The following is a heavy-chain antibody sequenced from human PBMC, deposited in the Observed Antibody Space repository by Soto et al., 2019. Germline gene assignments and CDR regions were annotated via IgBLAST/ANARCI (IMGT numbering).Heavy chain of an antibody. J-gene: IGHJ4*02. CDR1: GFTFSSYS. CDR2: ISSSSSYI. V-gene: IGHV3-21*01. Sequence: GWSLRLSCAASGFTFSSYSMNWVRQAPGKGLEWVSSISSSSSYIYYADSVKGRFTISRDNAKNSLYLEMNSLRAEDTAVYYCARESEDLTSQFDYWGQGNLVTVSS. CDR3: ARESEDLTSQFDY.